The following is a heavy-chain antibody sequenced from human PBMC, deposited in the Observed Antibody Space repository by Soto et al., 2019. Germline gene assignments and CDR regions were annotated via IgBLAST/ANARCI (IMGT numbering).Heavy chain of an antibody. V-gene: IGHV3-48*03. J-gene: IGHJ6*02. Sequence: GGSLRLSCAAAGCTFSSYEMNWVRQAPGKGLEWVSYISISGSTIYYADSVKGRFTISRDNAKNSLYLQMNSLRAEDTAVYYCARDYYDILTGYGMDVWGQGTTVTVSS. CDR1: GCTFSSYE. D-gene: IGHD3-9*01. CDR2: ISISGSTI. CDR3: ARDYYDILTGYGMDV.